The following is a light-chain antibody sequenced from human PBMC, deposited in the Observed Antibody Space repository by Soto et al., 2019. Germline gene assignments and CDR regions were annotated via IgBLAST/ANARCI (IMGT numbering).Light chain of an antibody. J-gene: IGLJ3*02. V-gene: IGLV2-14*01. CDR3: SSYTSKNTRV. Sequence: QSALTQPASVSGSPGQSITISCTGTSSDVGGYNYVSWYQQHPGKAPKLMIYEVSHRPSGVSNHFSGSKSANTASLTISGLQAEDEADYYCSSYTSKNTRVFGGGTKLTVL. CDR1: SSDVGGYNY. CDR2: EVS.